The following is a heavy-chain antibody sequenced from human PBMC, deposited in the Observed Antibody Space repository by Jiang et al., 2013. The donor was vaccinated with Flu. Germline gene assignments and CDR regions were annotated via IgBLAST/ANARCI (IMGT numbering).Heavy chain of an antibody. Sequence: GLVKPSETLSLTCTVSGGSISSYYWSWIRQPPGKGLEWIGYIYYSGSTNYNPSLKSRVTISVDTSKNQFSLKLSSVTAADTAVYYCARGGEGGGRFYFSDIWGQGTMVTVSS. CDR1: GGSISSYY. V-gene: IGHV4-59*08. D-gene: IGHD2/OR15-2a*01. J-gene: IGHJ3*02. CDR2: IYYSGST. CDR3: ARGGEGGGRFYFSDI.